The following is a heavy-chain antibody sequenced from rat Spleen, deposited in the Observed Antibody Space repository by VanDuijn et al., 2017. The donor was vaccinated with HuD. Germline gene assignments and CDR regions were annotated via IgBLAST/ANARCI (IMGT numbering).Heavy chain of an antibody. Sequence: EVQLVESGGGLVQPGGALKISCPVSGFTFSDYAMAWVRQAPKRGLEWVATIISDGSHINYRDSVKGRFTISRDNAKNTLYLQMESLRSEDTATYYCTTGSVYYYSGRPHWGQGVMVTVSS. J-gene: IGHJ2*01. CDR2: IISDGSHI. V-gene: IGHV5-17*01. D-gene: IGHD1-2*01. CDR1: GFTFSDYA. CDR3: TTGSVYYYSGRPH.